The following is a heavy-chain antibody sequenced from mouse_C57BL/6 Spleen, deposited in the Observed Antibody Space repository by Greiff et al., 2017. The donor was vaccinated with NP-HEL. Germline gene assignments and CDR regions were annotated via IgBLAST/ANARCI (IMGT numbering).Heavy chain of an antibody. CDR3: ARSDSSGPIDY. CDR2: INPGSGGT. V-gene: IGHV1-54*01. CDR1: GYAFTNYL. J-gene: IGHJ2*01. Sequence: QVQLQQSGAELVRPGTSVKVSCKASGYAFTNYLIEWVKQRPGQGLEWIGVINPGSGGTNYNEKFKGKATLTADKSSSTAYMQLSSLTSEDSAVYFCARSDSSGPIDYWGQGTTLTVSS. D-gene: IGHD3-2*02.